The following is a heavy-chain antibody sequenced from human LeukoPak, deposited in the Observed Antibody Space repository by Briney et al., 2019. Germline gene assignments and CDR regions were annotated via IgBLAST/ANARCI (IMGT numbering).Heavy chain of an antibody. Sequence: TPSGTLSLTCAVSGGSISSNNWWSWVRQPPGKGLEWIGGIYHSGSTNYNPSLKSRVTISVDKSKNQFSLKLSSVTAADTAVYYCARDLIAVVGAEYFQHWGQGTLVTVSS. V-gene: IGHV4-4*02. CDR2: IYHSGST. CDR3: ARDLIAVVGAEYFQH. D-gene: IGHD3-22*01. J-gene: IGHJ1*01. CDR1: GGSISSNNW.